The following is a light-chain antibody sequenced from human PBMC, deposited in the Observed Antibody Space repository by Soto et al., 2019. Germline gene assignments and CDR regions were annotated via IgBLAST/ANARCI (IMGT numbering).Light chain of an antibody. CDR2: DVS. Sequence: QSALAQPASVSGSRGQSITISCTGTSSAVGRYNYVSWFQQHPGKVPKLIIYDVSNWPSGVSDRFSGSKSGNTASLTISGLHPEDEADYYCSSFTSSSTFVFGTGTKLTVL. J-gene: IGLJ1*01. CDR3: SSFTSSSTFV. CDR1: SSAVGRYNY. V-gene: IGLV2-14*03.